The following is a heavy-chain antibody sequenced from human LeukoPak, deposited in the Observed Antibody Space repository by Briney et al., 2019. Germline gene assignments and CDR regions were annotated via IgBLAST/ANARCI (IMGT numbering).Heavy chain of an antibody. D-gene: IGHD3-10*01. J-gene: IGHJ4*02. CDR1: GGSFSGYY. CDR3: ARVGSGSYYSAVDY. V-gene: IGHV4-34*01. CDR2: INHSGST. Sequence: SETLSLTCAVYGGSFSGYYWTWIRQSPGKGLEWIGEINHSGSTNYNPSLKSRVTISVDTSKNQFSLKLSSVTAADTAVYYCARVGSGSYYSAVDYWGQGTLVTVSS.